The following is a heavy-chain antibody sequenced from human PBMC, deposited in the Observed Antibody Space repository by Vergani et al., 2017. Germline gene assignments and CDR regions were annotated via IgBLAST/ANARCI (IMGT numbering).Heavy chain of an antibody. J-gene: IGHJ4*02. Sequence: QVQLPESRPGLVTPSETLSLTCTVSGGSISSYYWSWIRQPPWKGLEWIGYIYYSGSTNYNPSLKSRVTISVDTSKNQFSLKLSSVTAADTAVYYCARVGVANRNRAVDYWGQGTLVTVSS. D-gene: IGHD3-10*01. CDR2: IYYSGST. CDR1: GGSISSYY. CDR3: ARVGVANRNRAVDY. V-gene: IGHV4-59*01.